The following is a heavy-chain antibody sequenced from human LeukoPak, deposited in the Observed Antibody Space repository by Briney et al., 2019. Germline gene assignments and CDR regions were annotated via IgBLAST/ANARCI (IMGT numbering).Heavy chain of an antibody. D-gene: IGHD3-3*01. Sequence: GGSLRLSCAASGFPFSTYAMSWVRPAPGKGLEWVSAISGSGGSTYYADSVKGRFTISRDNSKNALYLQMNSLRAEDTAVYYCAKGLRFFEWTPTGFMGVWAKGTTVPVSS. J-gene: IGHJ6*03. CDR3: AKGLRFFEWTPTGFMGV. CDR1: GFPFSTYA. CDR2: ISGSGGST. V-gene: IGHV3-23*01.